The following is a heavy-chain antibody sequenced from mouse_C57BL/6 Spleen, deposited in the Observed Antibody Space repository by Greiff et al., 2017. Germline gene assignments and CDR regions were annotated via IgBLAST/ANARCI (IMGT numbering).Heavy chain of an antibody. V-gene: IGHV2-4*01. CDR2: IWSGGST. Sequence: VQLQQSGPGLVQPSQSLSITCTVSGFSLTSYGVHWVRQPPGKGLEWLGVIWSGGSTDYNAAFISRLSLSKDNSKSQVFFKMNNLQSDDTARYYCAKNPYYSNSFSYWGQGTLVTVSA. CDR1: GFSLTSYG. CDR3: AKNPYYSNSFSY. D-gene: IGHD2-5*01. J-gene: IGHJ3*01.